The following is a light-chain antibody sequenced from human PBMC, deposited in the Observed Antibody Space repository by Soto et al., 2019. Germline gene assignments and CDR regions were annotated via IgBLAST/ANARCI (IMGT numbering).Light chain of an antibody. V-gene: IGKV3-20*01. CDR3: QHYGSSWT. Sequence: IVMTQSPATLSVSPGERATLSCRASQSVSSRYLAWYQQKPGQAPRLLIYGASSRATGIPDRFSGSGPGTDFTLTISRLEPEDFAVYYCQHYGSSWTFGQGTKVDIK. J-gene: IGKJ1*01. CDR2: GAS. CDR1: QSVSSRY.